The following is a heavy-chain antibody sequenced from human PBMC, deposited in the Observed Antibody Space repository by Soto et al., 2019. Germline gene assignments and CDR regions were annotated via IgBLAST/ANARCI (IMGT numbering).Heavy chain of an antibody. Sequence: GGSLRLSCAASGFTFSSYAMHWVRQAPGKGLEYVSAISSNGGSTYYANSVKGRFTISRDNSKNTLYLQMGSLRAEDMAVYYCARVLNGGGSWYPLAASHIWGPGTMVTVSS. CDR2: ISSNGGST. J-gene: IGHJ3*02. CDR3: ARVLNGGGSWYPLAASHI. CDR1: GFTFSSYA. D-gene: IGHD6-13*01. V-gene: IGHV3-64*01.